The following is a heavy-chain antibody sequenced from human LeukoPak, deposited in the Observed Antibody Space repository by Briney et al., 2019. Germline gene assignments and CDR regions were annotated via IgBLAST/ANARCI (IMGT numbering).Heavy chain of an antibody. J-gene: IGHJ4*02. D-gene: IGHD3-9*01. Sequence: VASVKVSCKASGYTFTGYYMHWVRQAPGQGLEWMGWINPNSGGTNYAQKFQGRVTMTRDTSISTAYMELSRLRSDDTAVYYCARDRYVRPRRGGALTGPTPIDYWGQGTLVTVSS. V-gene: IGHV1-2*02. CDR1: GYTFTGYY. CDR3: ARDRYVRPRRGGALTGPTPIDY. CDR2: INPNSGGT.